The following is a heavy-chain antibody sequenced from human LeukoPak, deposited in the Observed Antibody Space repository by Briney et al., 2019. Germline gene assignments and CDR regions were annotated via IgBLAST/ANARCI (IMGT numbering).Heavy chain of an antibody. CDR1: GFTTFSRYA. V-gene: IGHV3-23*01. CDR3: VGSSVATFDYFEF. CDR2: IGGIGGGT. D-gene: IGHD5-12*01. J-gene: IGHJ4*02. Sequence: GGSLRLSCAASGFTTFSRYAMSWVRQAPGKGPEWVSSIGGIGGGTYYGDSVRGRFTISRDISTKMSYLQMDSLRAEDTAIYYCVGSSVATFDYFEFWGQGTLVTVSS.